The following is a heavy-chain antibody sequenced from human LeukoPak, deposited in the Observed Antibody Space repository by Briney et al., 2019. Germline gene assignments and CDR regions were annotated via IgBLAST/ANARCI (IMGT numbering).Heavy chain of an antibody. Sequence: GGSLRLSCAASGFTFSSYAMSWVRQAPGKGLEWVSAISGSGGSTYYADSVKGRFTISRDNSKNTLYLQMNSLRAEDTAVYYCAKDIHIVGASSIGYWGQGTLVTVSS. J-gene: IGHJ4*02. CDR1: GFTFSSYA. V-gene: IGHV3-23*01. CDR3: AKDIHIVGASSIGY. CDR2: ISGSGGST. D-gene: IGHD1-26*01.